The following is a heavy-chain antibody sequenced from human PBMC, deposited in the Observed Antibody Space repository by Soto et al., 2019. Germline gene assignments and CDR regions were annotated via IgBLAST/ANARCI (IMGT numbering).Heavy chain of an antibody. CDR2: ISAHNGNT. D-gene: IGHD1-1*01. Sequence: QVHLVQSGAEVKKPGASVKVSCKGSGYAFTTYGITWVRQAPGQGLEWMGCISAHNGNTNYAQKLQGRVTVTRDTSTSTSYMELRSLRSDGTAVYYCARGRYGDYWGQGSLVTVSS. CDR1: GYAFTTYG. V-gene: IGHV1-18*01. CDR3: ARGRYGDY. J-gene: IGHJ4*02.